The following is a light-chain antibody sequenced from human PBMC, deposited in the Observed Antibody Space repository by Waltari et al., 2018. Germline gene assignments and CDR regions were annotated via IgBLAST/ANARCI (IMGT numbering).Light chain of an antibody. Sequence: QSLLTQPPSVSGPPGQTVTISCSGSTSNIGSHSVNWYHHVPGTAPQLLIFSDRQRHSGVPDRCSASKSGATASLVISGLQAEDEGDYYCAAWDDALTGPLFGGGTKLTVL. CDR1: TSNIGSHS. V-gene: IGLV1-44*01. CDR2: SDR. J-gene: IGLJ3*02. CDR3: AAWDDALTGPL.